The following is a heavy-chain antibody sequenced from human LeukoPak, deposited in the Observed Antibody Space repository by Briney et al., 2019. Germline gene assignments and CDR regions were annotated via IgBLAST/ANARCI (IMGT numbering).Heavy chain of an antibody. D-gene: IGHD5-18*01. J-gene: IGHJ4*02. CDR1: GFTVSSYI. V-gene: IGHV3-23*01. CDR3: AKEGNTAMAFDY. CDR2: ISGSGGST. Sequence: PGGSLRLSCAASGFTVSSYIMSWVRQAPGKGLEWVSGISGSGGSTSYADSVKGRFTISRDKSKNTLYLQMNSLRAEDTAVYYCAKEGNTAMAFDYWGQGTLVTVSS.